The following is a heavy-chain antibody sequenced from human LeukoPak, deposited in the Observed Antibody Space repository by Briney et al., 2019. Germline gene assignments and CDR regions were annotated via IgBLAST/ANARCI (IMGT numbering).Heavy chain of an antibody. CDR2: INHSGST. Sequence: SETLSLTCAVYGGSFSGYYWSWIRQPPGKGLEWIGEINHSGSTNYNPSLKSRVTISVDTSKNQFSLKLSSVTAADTAVYYCARVRGYYDSGGYYWGRSGYFDYWGQGTLVTVSS. V-gene: IGHV4-34*01. D-gene: IGHD3-22*01. CDR1: GGSFSGYY. CDR3: ARVRGYYDSGGYYWGRSGYFDY. J-gene: IGHJ4*02.